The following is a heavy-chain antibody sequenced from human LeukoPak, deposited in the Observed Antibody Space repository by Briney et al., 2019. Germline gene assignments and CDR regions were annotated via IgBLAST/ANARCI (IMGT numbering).Heavy chain of an antibody. V-gene: IGHV3-30*18. D-gene: IGHD3-9*01. CDR2: ISYDGSNK. CDR1: GFTLSSYG. J-gene: IGHJ4*02. Sequence: QSGGSLRLSCAASGFTLSSYGMHWVRQASGKGLEWVALISYDGSNKYYADSVKGRFTISRDNSKNTLYLQMNSLRAEDTAVYYCAKAPVLRYFVDATPSGLFDYWGQGTLVTVSS. CDR3: AKAPVLRYFVDATPSGLFDY.